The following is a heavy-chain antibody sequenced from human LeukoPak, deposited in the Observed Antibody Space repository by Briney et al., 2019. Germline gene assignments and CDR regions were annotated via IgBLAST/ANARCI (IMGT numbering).Heavy chain of an antibody. CDR1: GGSISSYY. V-gene: IGHV4-59*12. J-gene: IGHJ4*02. CDR3: VRAAGPYFDY. D-gene: IGHD6-13*01. Sequence: SETLSLTCTVSGGSISSYYWSWIRQPPGKGLEWIGYIYYSGSTNYNPSLKSRVTISVDTSKNQFSLKLSSVTAADTAVYYCVRAAGPYFDYWGQGTLVTVSS. CDR2: IYYSGST.